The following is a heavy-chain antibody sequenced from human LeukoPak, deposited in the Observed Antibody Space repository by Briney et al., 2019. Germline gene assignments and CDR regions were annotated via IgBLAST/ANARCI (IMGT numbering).Heavy chain of an antibody. V-gene: IGHV1-69*06. CDR1: GGTFSSYA. J-gene: IGHJ4*02. D-gene: IGHD5-18*01. Sequence: ASVKVSCKASGGTFSSYAISWVRQAPGQGLEWMGGIIPIFGTANYAQKFQGRVTITADKSTSTAYMELSSLRSEDTAVYYCARVSGGYSYGYGDYWGQGTLVTVSS. CDR2: IIPIFGTA. CDR3: ARVSGGYSYGYGDY.